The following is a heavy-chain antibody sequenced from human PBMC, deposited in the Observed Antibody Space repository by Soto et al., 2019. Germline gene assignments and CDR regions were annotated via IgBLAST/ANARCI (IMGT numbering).Heavy chain of an antibody. CDR2: LGFDGGGR. Sequence: QMQLVESGGGVVQPGTSLRLSCAASGFDFSSYGMHWVRQTPGKGLEWVAVLGFDGGGRYYADSVKGRFTISRDNSKKMLYLQMDSLRAEDTALYYCAREPVGPDDAMDVWGQGTTVTVSS. J-gene: IGHJ6*02. V-gene: IGHV3-33*01. CDR1: GFDFSSYG. D-gene: IGHD1-26*01. CDR3: AREPVGPDDAMDV.